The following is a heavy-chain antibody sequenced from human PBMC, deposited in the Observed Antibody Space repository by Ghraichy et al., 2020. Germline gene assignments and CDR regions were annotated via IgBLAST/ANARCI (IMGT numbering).Heavy chain of an antibody. CDR1: GFTFDDYT. J-gene: IGHJ4*02. Sequence: GGSLRLSCAASGFTFDDYTMHWVRQAPGKGLEWVSLISWDGGSTYYADSVKGRFTISRDNSKNSLYLQMNSLRTEDTALYYYAKGYSSGWPLDYWGQGTLVTVSS. V-gene: IGHV3-43*01. CDR2: ISWDGGST. CDR3: AKGYSSGWPLDY. D-gene: IGHD6-19*01.